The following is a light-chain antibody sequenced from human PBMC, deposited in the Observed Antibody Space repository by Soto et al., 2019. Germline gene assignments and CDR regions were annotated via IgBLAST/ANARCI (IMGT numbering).Light chain of an antibody. V-gene: IGLV2-8*01. Sequence: QSALTQPPSASGSPGQSVTISCTGTSSDVGGYNYVSWYQQHPGKAPKLIIYEVSKLPSGVPDRFSGSKSGNTASLTVSGHQAEDEADYYCSSYAGSLYVFGPGTKLTVL. CDR3: SSYAGSLYV. CDR2: EVS. CDR1: SSDVGGYNY. J-gene: IGLJ1*01.